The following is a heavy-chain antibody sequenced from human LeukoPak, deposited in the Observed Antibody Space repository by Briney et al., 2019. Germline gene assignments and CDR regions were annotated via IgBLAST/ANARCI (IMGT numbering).Heavy chain of an antibody. CDR1: GGSISSYY. CDR3: ARSPLNYGDYDY. D-gene: IGHD4-17*01. CDR2: IYYSGST. Sequence: SSETLSLTCTVSGGSISSYYWSWIRQPPGKGLEWIGYIYYSGSTNYNPSHKSRVTISVDTSKNQFSLKLSSVTAADTAVYYCARSPLNYGDYDYWGQGTLVTVSS. J-gene: IGHJ4*02. V-gene: IGHV4-59*01.